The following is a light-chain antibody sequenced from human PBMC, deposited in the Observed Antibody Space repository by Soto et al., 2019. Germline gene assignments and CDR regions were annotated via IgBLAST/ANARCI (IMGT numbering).Light chain of an antibody. CDR1: SSNLGRNK. J-gene: IGLJ7*01. CDR2: SKN. CDR3: SAWDDSLNGWV. Sequence: QAVVTQPPSASGTPGQRVTISCSGSSSNLGRNKVNWYQQFPGTAPKLLIYSKNQRPSGVPDRFSGSQSGTSASLAISGLQSEDEADYYCSAWDDSLNGWVFGGGTQLTVL. V-gene: IGLV1-44*01.